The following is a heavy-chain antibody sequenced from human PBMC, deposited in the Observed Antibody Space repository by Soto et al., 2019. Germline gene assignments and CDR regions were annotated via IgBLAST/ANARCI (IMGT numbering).Heavy chain of an antibody. D-gene: IGHD2-15*01. CDR2: ISYDGSNK. Sequence: QVQLVESGGGVVQPGRSLRLSCAASGFTFSSYCMHWVRQAPGKGLEGVAVISYDGSNKYYADSVTGRFTISRDNSKNTLYLQMNSLRAEDTAVYYGAKDQVRVVVAAAFDYWGQGTLVTVSS. J-gene: IGHJ4*02. CDR3: AKDQVRVVVAAAFDY. CDR1: GFTFSSYC. V-gene: IGHV3-30*18.